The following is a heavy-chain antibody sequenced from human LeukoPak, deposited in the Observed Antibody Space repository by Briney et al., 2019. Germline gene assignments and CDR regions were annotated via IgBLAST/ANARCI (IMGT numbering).Heavy chain of an antibody. V-gene: IGHV4-34*01. CDR3: ARRSIPAEGSFDA. J-gene: IGHJ5*02. Sequence: PSETLSLTCAVYGGSFSGYYWSWIRQVPGKGLEWLGEINQSGRTNYNPSLKSRVTISVDTSKNQISLNLSFVTATDTAVYYCARRSIPAEGSFDAWGQGTLVTVSS. D-gene: IGHD6-13*01. CDR1: GGSFSGYY. CDR2: INQSGRT.